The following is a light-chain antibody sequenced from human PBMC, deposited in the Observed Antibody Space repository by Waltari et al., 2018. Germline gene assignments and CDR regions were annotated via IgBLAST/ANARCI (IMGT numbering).Light chain of an antibody. CDR2: DVS. J-gene: IGLJ1*01. V-gene: IGLV2-11*01. Sequence: QSALTQPRSVSGSPGQSVTISCTGTSSDVGGYKYFSWYQHHPGKAPKLMIYDVSKLPSGVPDRFSGSKSGNTASLTISGLQAEDEADYYCCSYAGSFYVFGTGTKVTVL. CDR1: SSDVGGYKY. CDR3: CSYAGSFYV.